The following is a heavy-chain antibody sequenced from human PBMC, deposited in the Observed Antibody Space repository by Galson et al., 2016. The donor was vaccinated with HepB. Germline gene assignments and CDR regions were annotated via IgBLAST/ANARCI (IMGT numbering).Heavy chain of an antibody. CDR1: GDSISGYY. D-gene: IGHD4-17*01. V-gene: IGHV4-59*01. CDR3: ARNRLGFYYYYMDV. J-gene: IGHJ6*03. CDR2: AYYSGTT. Sequence: ETLSLTCTVSGDSISGYYWSWIRQAPGKGLEWIGCAYYSGTTNYNPSLKSRLTISVDTSKNQFSLNLRSVTAADTAVYYCARNRLGFYYYYMDVWGKGTTVTVSS.